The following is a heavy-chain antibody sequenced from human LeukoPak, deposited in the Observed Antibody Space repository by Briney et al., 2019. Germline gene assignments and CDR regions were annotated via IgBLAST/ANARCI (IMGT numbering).Heavy chain of an antibody. Sequence: GGSLRLSCAASGFTFSSYAMSWVRQAPGKGLEWVSAISGSGGSTHYADSVKGRFTISRDNSKNTLYLQMNSLRAEDTAVYYCAKRAVGATTFVEYFQHWGQGTLVTVSS. J-gene: IGHJ1*01. D-gene: IGHD1-26*01. CDR2: ISGSGGST. CDR3: AKRAVGATTFVEYFQH. CDR1: GFTFSSYA. V-gene: IGHV3-23*01.